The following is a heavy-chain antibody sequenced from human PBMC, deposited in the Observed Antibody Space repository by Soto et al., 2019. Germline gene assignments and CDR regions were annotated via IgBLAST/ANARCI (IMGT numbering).Heavy chain of an antibody. CDR1: GDSVSSNSAA. CDR3: ARDVCGSSTSCYRRNYGMDV. Sequence: SQTLSLTCAISGDSVSSNSAAWNWIRQSPSRGLEWLGRTYYRSEWYNDYAVSVKSRITINPDTSKNQFSLQLNSVTPEDTAVYYCARDVCGSSTSCYRRNYGMDVWGQGTTVTVSS. D-gene: IGHD2-2*01. V-gene: IGHV6-1*01. CDR2: TYYRSEWYN. J-gene: IGHJ6*02.